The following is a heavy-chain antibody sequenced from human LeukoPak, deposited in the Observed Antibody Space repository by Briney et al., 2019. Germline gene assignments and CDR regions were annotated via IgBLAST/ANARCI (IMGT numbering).Heavy chain of an antibody. CDR2: ISGSGDKT. D-gene: IGHD4-23*01. Sequence: PGGSLRLSCVASGFTFSSDAMNWVRQRPGKGLEWVSVISGSGDKTYYADSVKGRFTISRDNSKNTLYLQMNSLRAEDTAVYFCAKDRSLNGGNSNGYFDYWGQGTLVTVSS. CDR3: AKDRSLNGGNSNGYFDY. CDR1: GFTFSSDA. J-gene: IGHJ4*02. V-gene: IGHV3-23*01.